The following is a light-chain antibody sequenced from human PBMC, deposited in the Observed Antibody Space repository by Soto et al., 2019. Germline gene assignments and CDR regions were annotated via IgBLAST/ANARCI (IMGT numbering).Light chain of an antibody. J-gene: IGKJ4*01. CDR1: QSISSY. V-gene: IGKV1-39*01. CDR3: QQSYSTPRFT. CDR2: AAS. Sequence: DIQMTQSPSSLSASVGDRVTITCRASQSISSYLNWYQQKPGKAPQLLIYAASSLQSGVPSRFSGSGSGTDFTLTISSLQPEDFATYYCQQSYSTPRFTFGGGTKVEIK.